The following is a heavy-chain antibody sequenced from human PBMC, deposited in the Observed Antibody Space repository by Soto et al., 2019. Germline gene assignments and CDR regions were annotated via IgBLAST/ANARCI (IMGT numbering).Heavy chain of an antibody. Sequence: QVQLVESGGGVVQPGRSLRLSCAASGFTFSSYGMHWVRQAPGKGLEWVAVISYDGSNKYYADSVKDRFTISRDNSKNTLYLQMNSLRAEDTAVYYCAKDPGNYDFWSGYYTGSLLYYYYGMDVWGQGTTVTVSS. CDR2: ISYDGSNK. D-gene: IGHD3-3*01. J-gene: IGHJ6*02. V-gene: IGHV3-30*18. CDR3: AKDPGNYDFWSGYYTGSLLYYYYGMDV. CDR1: GFTFSSYG.